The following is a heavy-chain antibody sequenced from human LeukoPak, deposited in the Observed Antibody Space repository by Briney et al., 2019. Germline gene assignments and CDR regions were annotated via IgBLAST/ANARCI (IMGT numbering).Heavy chain of an antibody. J-gene: IGHJ6*04. Sequence: PGGSLRLSCAASGFTFSNYWMHWVRQDPGKGLVWVSFINPDGSTTNYADSVKGRFTISRDNAKNALYLQMNSLRAEDTAVYHCAELGITMIGGVWGKGTTVTISS. CDR3: AELGITMIGGV. D-gene: IGHD3-10*02. CDR2: INPDGSTT. CDR1: GFTFSNYW. V-gene: IGHV3-74*01.